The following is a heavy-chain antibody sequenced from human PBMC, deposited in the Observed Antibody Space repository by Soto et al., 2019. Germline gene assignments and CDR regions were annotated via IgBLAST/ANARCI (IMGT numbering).Heavy chain of an antibody. D-gene: IGHD3-16*01. J-gene: IGHJ5*01. CDR1: GYTFTGDY. V-gene: IGHV1-2*04. CDR3: ARDGGDSRGNWFDS. Sequence: QVQLVQSGAEVKKPGASVKVSCKASGYTFTGDYMHWVRQAPGQGLEGMGWINPNSGGTNYAQKFQGCVTMPRDTSSSPAYMELSRLGSDDTAVYYGARDGGDSRGNWFDSWGQGTLVTVSS. CDR2: INPNSGGT.